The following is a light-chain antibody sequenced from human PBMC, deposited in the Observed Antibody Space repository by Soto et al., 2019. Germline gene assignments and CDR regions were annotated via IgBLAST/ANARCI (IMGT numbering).Light chain of an antibody. Sequence: DIQMTRSPSSLSASVRDRVTITCRSSQSIGRNLNWYLQKPGKAPKLLVYAASHLQSGVPSRFSGGGSGTAFTLIISSLQPEDSATYYCQQSYNTPWTFGQGTKVDIK. CDR3: QQSYNTPWT. J-gene: IGKJ1*01. V-gene: IGKV1-39*01. CDR2: AAS. CDR1: QSIGRN.